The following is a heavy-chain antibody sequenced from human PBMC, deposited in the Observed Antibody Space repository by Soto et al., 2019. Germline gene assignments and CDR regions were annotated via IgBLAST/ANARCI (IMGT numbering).Heavy chain of an antibody. J-gene: IGHJ4*02. D-gene: IGHD6-19*01. V-gene: IGHV5-51*01. CDR1: GYSFTSYW. CDR2: IYPGDSDT. CDR3: ASQRWGNNSCWYAGGVY. Sequence: GESLKISFKGSGYSFTSYWICWVRQMPGKGLEWMGIIYPGDSDTRYSPSFQGQVTISADKSISTAYLQWSSLKASDTAMYYCASQRWGNNSCWYAGGVYWGQGTLVTVSS.